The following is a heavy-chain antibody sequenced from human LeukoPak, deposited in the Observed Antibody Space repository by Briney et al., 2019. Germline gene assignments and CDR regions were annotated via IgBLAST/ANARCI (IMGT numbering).Heavy chain of an antibody. CDR1: GFSFSSHG. Sequence: GGSLRLSCAASGFSFSSHGMHWVRQAPGKGLEWVSYISSSSSTIYYADSVKGRFTISRDNAKNSLYLQMNSLRDEDTAVYYCARLDDDFWSGPSYGMDVWGQGTTVTVSS. V-gene: IGHV3-48*02. D-gene: IGHD3-3*01. CDR2: ISSSSSTI. J-gene: IGHJ6*02. CDR3: ARLDDDFWSGPSYGMDV.